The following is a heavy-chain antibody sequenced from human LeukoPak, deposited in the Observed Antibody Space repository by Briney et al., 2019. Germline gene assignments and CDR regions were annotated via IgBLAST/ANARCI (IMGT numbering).Heavy chain of an antibody. Sequence: SQTLSLTCTVSGGSISSGSYYWSWIRPPAGKGLEWIVRIYTSGSTNYNPSLKSRVTISVDTSKDQLALKLRSVTAADTAVYYCAREYRYYYDRSGSYYFDYWGQGTLVTVSS. D-gene: IGHD3-22*01. J-gene: IGHJ4*02. CDR2: IYTSGST. V-gene: IGHV4-61*02. CDR1: GGSISSGSYY. CDR3: AREYRYYYDRSGSYYFDY.